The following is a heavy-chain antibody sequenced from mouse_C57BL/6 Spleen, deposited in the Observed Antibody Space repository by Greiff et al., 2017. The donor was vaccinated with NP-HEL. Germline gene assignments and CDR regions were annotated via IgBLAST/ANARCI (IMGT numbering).Heavy chain of an antibody. CDR2: IYPGSGST. CDR1: GYTFTSYW. CDR3: ARTLRKLRPLDY. D-gene: IGHD3-2*02. J-gene: IGHJ2*01. Sequence: QVHVKQSGAELVKPGASVKMSCKASGYTFTSYWITWVKQRPGQGLEWIGDIYPGSGSTNYNEKFKSKATLTVDTSSSTAYMQLSSLTSEDSAVYYCARTLRKLRPLDYWGQGTTLTVSS. V-gene: IGHV1-55*01.